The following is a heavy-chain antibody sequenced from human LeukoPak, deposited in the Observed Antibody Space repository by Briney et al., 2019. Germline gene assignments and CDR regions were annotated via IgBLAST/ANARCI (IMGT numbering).Heavy chain of an antibody. J-gene: IGHJ4*02. V-gene: IGHV3-23*01. Sequence: GGSLRLSCAASGFTFSGYWMHWVRQAPGKGLEWVSAISGSGGSTYYADSVKGRFTISRDNSKNTLYLQMNSLRAEDTAVYYCAKVVIHLGFDYWGQGTLVTVSS. CDR2: ISGSGGST. CDR1: GFTFSGYW. D-gene: IGHD3-16*02. CDR3: AKVVIHLGFDY.